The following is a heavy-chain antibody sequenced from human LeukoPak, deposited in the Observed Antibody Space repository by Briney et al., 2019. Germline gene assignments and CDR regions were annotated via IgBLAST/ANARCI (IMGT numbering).Heavy chain of an antibody. D-gene: IGHD6-19*01. CDR2: IYHSGST. CDR3: ARQAGAVAGTRWSVDY. J-gene: IGHJ4*02. CDR1: GGSISSSNW. V-gene: IGHV4-4*02. Sequence: SGTLSLTCAVSGGSISSSNWWSWVRQPPGKGLEWIGEIYHSGSTNYNPSLKSRVTISVDKSKNQFSLKLSSVTAADTAVYYCARQAGAVAGTRWSVDYWGQGTLVTVSS.